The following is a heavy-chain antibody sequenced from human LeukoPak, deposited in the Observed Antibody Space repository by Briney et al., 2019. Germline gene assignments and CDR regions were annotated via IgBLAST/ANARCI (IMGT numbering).Heavy chain of an antibody. CDR1: GFTFSSYA. J-gene: IGHJ3*02. Sequence: GGSLRLSCAASGFTFSSYAMSWVRQAPGKGLEWVSAISGSGGSTYYADSVKGRFTISRDNSKNTLYLQMNSLRAEDTAVYYCAKEQGLLWFGGSGAFDIWGQGTMVTVSS. CDR3: AKEQGLLWFGGSGAFDI. D-gene: IGHD3-10*01. V-gene: IGHV3-23*01. CDR2: ISGSGGST.